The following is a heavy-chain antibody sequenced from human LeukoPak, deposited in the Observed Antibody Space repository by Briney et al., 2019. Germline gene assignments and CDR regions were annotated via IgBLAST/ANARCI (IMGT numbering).Heavy chain of an antibody. CDR2: IYYSGST. J-gene: IGHJ6*02. CDR1: GGSISSKSYY. CDR3: ASREAHYYYGMDV. D-gene: IGHD3-10*01. V-gene: IGHV4-39*07. Sequence: PSETLSLTFTVSGGSISSKSYYWGWIRQTPGKGLEWIGSIYYSGSTYYNPSLKSRVIISLDTPNNQFSLKLSFVTAADTAVYFCASREAHYYYGMDVWGQGTTVTVSS.